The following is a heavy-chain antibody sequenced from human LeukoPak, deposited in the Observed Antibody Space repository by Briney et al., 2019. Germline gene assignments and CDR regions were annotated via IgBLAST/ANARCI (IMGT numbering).Heavy chain of an antibody. Sequence: GGSLRLSCAASGFTFSSCGMHWVRQAPGKGLEWVAVIWYDGSNKYYADSVKGRVTISRDNSKNMLYLQMNSLRAEDTSVYYCAKGGGGSWFPDYWGQGTLVTVSS. CDR2: IWYDGSNK. CDR3: AKGGGGSWFPDY. V-gene: IGHV3-33*06. J-gene: IGHJ4*02. CDR1: GFTFSSCG. D-gene: IGHD6-13*01.